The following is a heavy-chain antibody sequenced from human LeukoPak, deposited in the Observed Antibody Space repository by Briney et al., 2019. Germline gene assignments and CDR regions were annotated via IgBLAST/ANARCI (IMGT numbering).Heavy chain of an antibody. CDR1: GGSISSGDYY. J-gene: IGHJ6*02. CDR3: ARGKTRTDYDILTGYYRNEDGMDV. D-gene: IGHD3-9*01. V-gene: IGHV4-30-4*01. CDR2: IYYSGST. Sequence: KPSETLSLTCTVSGGSISSGDYYWSWIRQPPGKGLEWIGYIYYSGSTYYNPSLKSRVTISVDTSKNQFSLKLSSVTAADTAVYYCARGKTRTDYDILTGYYRNEDGMDVWGQGTTVTVSS.